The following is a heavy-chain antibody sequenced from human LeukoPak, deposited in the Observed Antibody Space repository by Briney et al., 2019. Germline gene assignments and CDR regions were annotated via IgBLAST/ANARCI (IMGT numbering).Heavy chain of an antibody. CDR3: AQDYVTVTKFFPDAFDI. Sequence: GASVKASCKASGYTFTGYYMHWVRQAPGQGLEWMGWINPNSGGTNYAQKFQGRVTMTRDTSISTAYMELSGLRSDDTAVYYCAQDYVTVTKFFPDAFDIWGQGTMVTVSS. CDR1: GYTFTGYY. CDR2: INPNSGGT. J-gene: IGHJ3*02. V-gene: IGHV1-2*02. D-gene: IGHD4-17*01.